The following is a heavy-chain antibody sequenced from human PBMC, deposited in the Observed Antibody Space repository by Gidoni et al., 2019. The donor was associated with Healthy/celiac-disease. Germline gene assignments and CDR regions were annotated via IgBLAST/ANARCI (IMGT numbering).Heavy chain of an antibody. Sequence: QLQLQESGPGLVKPSETLSLTCTVSGGSLSSSSYYWGWIRQPPGKGREWIGSIYYSGSTYYNPSLKSRVTISVDTSKNQFSLKLSSVTAADTAVYYCAGYSSGWYVDYYYGMDVWGQGTTVTVSS. J-gene: IGHJ6*02. CDR1: GGSLSSSSYY. CDR3: AGYSSGWYVDYYYGMDV. V-gene: IGHV4-39*01. CDR2: IYYSGST. D-gene: IGHD6-19*01.